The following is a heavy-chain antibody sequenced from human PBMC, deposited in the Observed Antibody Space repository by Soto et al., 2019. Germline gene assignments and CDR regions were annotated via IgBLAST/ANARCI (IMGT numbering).Heavy chain of an antibody. CDR1: GFTFSAYA. CDR2: LIDNGGST. J-gene: IGHJ4*02. Sequence: EVQLLESGGGLVQPGGSLRLSCAASGFTFSAYAMSWVRQAPGKGLEYFSSLIDNGGSTYYADSVRGRFTISRDNSKNTLYLQMNSLRVEDTAVYYCARTTVTKSRDYWGQGTLVTVSS. D-gene: IGHD4-17*01. CDR3: ARTTVTKSRDY. V-gene: IGHV3-23*01.